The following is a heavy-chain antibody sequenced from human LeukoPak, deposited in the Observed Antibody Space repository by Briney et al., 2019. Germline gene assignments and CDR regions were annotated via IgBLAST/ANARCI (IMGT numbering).Heavy chain of an antibody. Sequence: SETLSLTCTVSGGSFSIYYWSWIRQPAGKGLEWIGRIYTSGNTYYNPSLKSRVTMSVDTSKNQFSLNLSSVTAADTAVYYCARAFSVAGTFDYWGQGTLVTVSS. V-gene: IGHV4-4*07. CDR3: ARAFSVAGTFDY. D-gene: IGHD6-19*01. CDR1: GGSFSIYY. CDR2: IYTSGNT. J-gene: IGHJ4*02.